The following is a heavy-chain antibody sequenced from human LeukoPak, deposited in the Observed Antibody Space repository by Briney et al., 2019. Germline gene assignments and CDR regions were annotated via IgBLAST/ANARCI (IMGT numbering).Heavy chain of an antibody. CDR3: AKAHSTVTTDYFDY. V-gene: IGHV3-74*01. D-gene: IGHD4-17*01. CDR1: GFAFSEYW. CDR2: INDGGTYT. Sequence: GGSLRLSCAGSGFAFSEYWMHWARQTPEKGLMWVSRINDGGTYTAYADSVKGRFTISRDNSKNTLYLQMNSLRAEDTAIYYCAKAHSTVTTDYFDYWGQGTLVTISS. J-gene: IGHJ4*02.